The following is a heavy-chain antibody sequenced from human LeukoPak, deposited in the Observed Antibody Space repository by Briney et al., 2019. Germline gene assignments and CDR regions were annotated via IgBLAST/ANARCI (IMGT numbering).Heavy chain of an antibody. Sequence: GGSLRLSCAASGFXVSSNYMTWVRQAPGKGLEWVSVIYAGGATYYAESVKGRFTISRDKPNNTLYLQMNNLRPDDTALYYCARVNVLYVSPNWFDPWGQGTLVTVSS. D-gene: IGHD2-15*01. J-gene: IGHJ5*02. CDR1: GFXVSSNY. CDR2: IYAGGAT. V-gene: IGHV3-66*01. CDR3: ARVNVLYVSPNWFDP.